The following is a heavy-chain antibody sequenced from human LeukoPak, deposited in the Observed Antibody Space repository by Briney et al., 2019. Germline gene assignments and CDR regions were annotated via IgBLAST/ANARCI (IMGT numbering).Heavy chain of an antibody. CDR1: GFSFDDYA. V-gene: IGHV3-43*02. CDR3: ARDSPIERFQH. Sequence: TGGSLRLSCAASGFSFDDYAMHWVCQAPGKGLQWVSLISGDGGSAYYADSVKGRFTISRDNSKNSLYLQMNSLRTEDTALYYCARDSPIERFQHWGQGTLVTVSS. D-gene: IGHD2/OR15-2a*01. CDR2: ISGDGGSA. J-gene: IGHJ1*01.